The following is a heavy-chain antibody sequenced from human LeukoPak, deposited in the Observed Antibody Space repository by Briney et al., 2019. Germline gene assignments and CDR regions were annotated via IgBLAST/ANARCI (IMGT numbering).Heavy chain of an antibody. V-gene: IGHV4-59*01. J-gene: IGHJ6*02. Sequence: SETLSLTCTLYAGSISSYYWSWIRQPPGKGLEWIGYIYYSGSTNYNPSLKSRVTISVDTSKNQLSLKLSSETAADTAVYYCASAGDYYYGMDVWGQGTTVTVSS. CDR2: IYYSGST. CDR1: AGSISSYY. D-gene: IGHD3-10*01. CDR3: ASAGDYYYGMDV.